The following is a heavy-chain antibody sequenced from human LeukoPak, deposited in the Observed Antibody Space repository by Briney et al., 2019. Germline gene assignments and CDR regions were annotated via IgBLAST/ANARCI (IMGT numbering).Heavy chain of an antibody. D-gene: IGHD3-3*01. CDR2: ISAYNGNT. V-gene: IGHV1-18*01. Sequence: AXVKVSCKASGYTFTSYGISWVRQAPGQGLEWMGWISAYNGNTNYAQKLQGRVTMTTDTSTSTAYMELRSLRSDDTAVYYCQMYYDFWSGYYGTDYWGQGTLVTVSS. CDR1: GYTFTSYG. J-gene: IGHJ4*02. CDR3: QMYYDFWSGYYGTDY.